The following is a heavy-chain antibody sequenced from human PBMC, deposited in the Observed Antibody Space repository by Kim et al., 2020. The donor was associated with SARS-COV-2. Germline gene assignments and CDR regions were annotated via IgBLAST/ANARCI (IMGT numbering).Heavy chain of an antibody. V-gene: IGHV3-48*03. Sequence: GGSLRLSCAASGFTFSSYEMNWVRQAPGKGLEWVSYISSSGSTIYYADSVKGRFTIARDNAKNSLYLQMNSLRAEDTAVYYCARETQLWLIDSYYYGMDVWGQGTTVTVSS. CDR2: ISSSGSTI. CDR3: ARETQLWLIDSYYYGMDV. CDR1: GFTFSSYE. D-gene: IGHD5-18*01. J-gene: IGHJ6*02.